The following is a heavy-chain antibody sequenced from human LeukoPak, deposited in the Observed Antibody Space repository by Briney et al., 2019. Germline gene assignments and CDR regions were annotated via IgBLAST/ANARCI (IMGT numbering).Heavy chain of an antibody. V-gene: IGHV1-2*02. J-gene: IGHJ6*02. CDR2: INPNSGGT. Sequence: ASVNVSSKASGYTFTGCYMHWVRQAPGQGLEWMGWINPNSGGTNYAQKFQGRVTMTRDTSISTAYMELSRLRSGDTAVYYCARELELRPYYGMDVWGQGTTVTVSS. CDR3: ARELELRPYYGMDV. D-gene: IGHD1-7*01. CDR1: GYTFTGCY.